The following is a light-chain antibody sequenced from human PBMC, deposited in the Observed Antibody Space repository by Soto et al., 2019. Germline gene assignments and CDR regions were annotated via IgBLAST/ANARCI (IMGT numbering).Light chain of an antibody. CDR1: NSNIGNNY. CDR3: GTWDSCLSASAV. V-gene: IGLV1-51*01. J-gene: IGLJ7*01. Sequence: QSVLTQPPSVSAAPGQKVTISCSGSNSNIGNNYVSWYQQFPGTAPKLLIYDNDKRPSGIPDRFSGSKSGTSATLGITGLQTGDEADYYCGTWDSCLSASAVFGGGTQLTVL. CDR2: DND.